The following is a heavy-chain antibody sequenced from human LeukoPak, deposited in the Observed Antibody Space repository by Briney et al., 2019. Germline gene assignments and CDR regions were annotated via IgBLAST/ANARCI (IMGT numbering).Heavy chain of an antibody. J-gene: IGHJ4*02. CDR3: AKVKDGYIDY. CDR2: ISVSGDYT. Sequence: GGSLRLSCAASGFTFRSYAMRWVRQAPGKGLEWVSGISVSGDYTDYADSVKGRFTISRDNSKDTLFLQMNSLRAEDTAVYYCAKVKDGYIDYWGQGTLVTVSS. V-gene: IGHV3-23*01. D-gene: IGHD5-24*01. CDR1: GFTFRSYA.